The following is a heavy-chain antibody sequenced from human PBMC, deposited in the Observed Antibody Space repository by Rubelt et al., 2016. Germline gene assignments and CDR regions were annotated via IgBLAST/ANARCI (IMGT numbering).Heavy chain of an antibody. CDR3: ARALVGATRVGY. J-gene: IGHJ4*02. D-gene: IGHD1-26*01. CDR2: GGNT. V-gene: IGHV1-8*01. Sequence: GGNTGYAQKFQGRVTMTRNTSISTAYMELSSLRSEDTAVYYCARALVGATRVGYWGQGTLVTVSS.